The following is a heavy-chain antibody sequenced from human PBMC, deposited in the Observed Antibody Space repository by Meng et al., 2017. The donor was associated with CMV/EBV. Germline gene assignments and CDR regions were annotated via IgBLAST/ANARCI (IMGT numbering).Heavy chain of an antibody. CDR2: ISGRGDIT. Sequence: EVQLLESGGGLVQPGGSLRLSCAASGFTFSSYAMSWVRQAPGKGLEWVSVISGRGDITYYADSVKGRFTISRDNSKNTLYLQMNSLRAEDTAVFYCAKVSIVGATEPFDFWGQGTLVTVSS. J-gene: IGHJ4*02. V-gene: IGHV3-23*01. CDR3: AKVSIVGATEPFDF. D-gene: IGHD1-26*01. CDR1: GFTFSSYA.